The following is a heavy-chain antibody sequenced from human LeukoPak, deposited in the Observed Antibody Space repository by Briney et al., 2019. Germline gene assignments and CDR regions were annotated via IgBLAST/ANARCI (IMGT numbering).Heavy chain of an antibody. CDR1: GFTFSSYW. V-gene: IGHV3-7*01. Sequence: PGGSLRLSCAASGFTFSSYWMSWVRQAPGKGLEWVANIKQDGSEKYYVDSVKGRFTISRDNSENTQFLQMNSLRPEDTAVYYCARDGAARLLRHYYYMDVWGKGTTVTVSS. CDR2: IKQDGSEK. D-gene: IGHD6-6*01. J-gene: IGHJ6*03. CDR3: ARDGAARLLRHYYYMDV.